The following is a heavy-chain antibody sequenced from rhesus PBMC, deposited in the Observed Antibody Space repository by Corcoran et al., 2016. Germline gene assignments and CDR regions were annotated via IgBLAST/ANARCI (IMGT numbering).Heavy chain of an antibody. Sequence: QVQLQESGPGLVKPSETLSLSCAVSGASISSYRWSWIRHPPGKGLEWVGGINENRGSTYYNPSLKSRVTISKDASKSQFALKLSSVTAADTAVYYCARVIAAAGIFDYWGQGVLVTVSS. CDR2: INENRGST. CDR3: ARVIAAAGIFDY. V-gene: IGHV4-80*01. D-gene: IGHD6-25*01. CDR1: GASISSYR. J-gene: IGHJ4*01.